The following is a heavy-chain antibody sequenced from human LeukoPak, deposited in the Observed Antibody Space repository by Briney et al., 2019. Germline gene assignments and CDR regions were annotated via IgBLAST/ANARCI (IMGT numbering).Heavy chain of an antibody. V-gene: IGHV1-3*01. CDR3: AREGGGSYYSPFDC. CDR1: GYTFTSYA. J-gene: IGHJ4*02. D-gene: IGHD1-26*01. Sequence: GASVKVSCKASGYTFTSYAMHWVRQAPGQRLEWMGWINAGNGNTKYSQKFQGRVTITRDTSASTAYMELSSLRSEDTAVYYCAREGGGSYYSPFDCWGQGTLVTVSS. CDR2: INAGNGNT.